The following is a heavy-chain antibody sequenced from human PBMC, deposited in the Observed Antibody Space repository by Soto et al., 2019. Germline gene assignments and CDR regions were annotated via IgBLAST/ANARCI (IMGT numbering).Heavy chain of an antibody. CDR2: ISHSGIT. Sequence: QVQLQESGPGLVRPSGALSVTCAVSGDSISRSHWWSWVRQSPGKGLEWIGEISHSGITNYNPSLKSRVTISGDKSKNQLSLKLTSGTSADTAGYYCARVRYDRSGFDHWGQRTLVSASS. J-gene: IGHJ4*02. CDR3: ARVRYDRSGFDH. D-gene: IGHD3-22*01. CDR1: GDSISRSHW. V-gene: IGHV4-4*02.